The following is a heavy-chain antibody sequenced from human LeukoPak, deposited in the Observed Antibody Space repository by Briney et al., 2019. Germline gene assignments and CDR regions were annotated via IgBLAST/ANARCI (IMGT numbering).Heavy chain of an antibody. J-gene: IGHJ6*04. CDR1: AFTFSNAW. CDR3: AELGITMIGGV. CDR2: IYSGGST. Sequence: PGGSLRLSCAPSAFTFSNAWMRWVRQAPGKGLEWVSLIYSGGSTYYADSVKGRFTISRDSAKNSLYLQMNSLRAEETAVYYCAELGITMIGGVWGKGTTVTISS. D-gene: IGHD3-10*02. V-gene: IGHV3-66*01.